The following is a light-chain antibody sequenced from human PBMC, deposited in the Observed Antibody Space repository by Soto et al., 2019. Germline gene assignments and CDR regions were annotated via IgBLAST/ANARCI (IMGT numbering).Light chain of an antibody. Sequence: DIQMTQSPSSLSASVGDRVTITCQASQDINNYLNWYQQKPGKAPKLLIYSASNLQTGVPSRFSGSGSGTDFTLTISSLQTEDIAMYYCQQYNNLITFGQGTRLEIE. CDR2: SAS. CDR1: QDINNY. V-gene: IGKV1-33*01. CDR3: QQYNNLIT. J-gene: IGKJ5*01.